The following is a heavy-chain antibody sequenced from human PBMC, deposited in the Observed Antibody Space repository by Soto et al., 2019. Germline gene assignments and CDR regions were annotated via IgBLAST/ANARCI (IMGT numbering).Heavy chain of an antibody. J-gene: IGHJ4*02. D-gene: IGHD2-21*02. CDR1: DASINSGGYY. Sequence: SETLSLTCTVSDASINSGGYYWSWIRQHPGKGLEWIGFIYYSGTTYYNPSLKSRVTTSVDTSQNQFSLRLSSATAADTAVYYCARGLIVMLAGIEELINSHFDSWGQGTRVTSPQ. CDR3: ARGLIVMLAGIEELINSHFDS. CDR2: IYYSGTT. V-gene: IGHV4-31*03.